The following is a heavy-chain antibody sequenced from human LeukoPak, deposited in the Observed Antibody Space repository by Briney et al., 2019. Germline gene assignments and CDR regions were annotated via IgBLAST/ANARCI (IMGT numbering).Heavy chain of an antibody. V-gene: IGHV1-2*06. Sequence: GSVKVSCKASGYAFTGYYMLWVPQAPGPGLKGMGRIDPNSGGTNYAQKFQGRVTMTRDTSISTAYMELSRLRSDDTALSCFSRYERPHDVWYYYYYMDVWGKGTTVTVSS. J-gene: IGHJ6*03. CDR1: GYAFTGYY. CDR2: IDPNSGGT. D-gene: IGHD3-3*01. CDR3: SRYERPHDVWYYYYYMDV.